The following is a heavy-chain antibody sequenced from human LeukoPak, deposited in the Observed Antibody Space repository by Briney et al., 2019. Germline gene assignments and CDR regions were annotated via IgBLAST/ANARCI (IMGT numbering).Heavy chain of an antibody. D-gene: IGHD4-23*01. V-gene: IGHV3-30-3*01. J-gene: IGHJ4*02. Sequence: PGRSLRLSCAASGFTFSSYAVHWVRQAPGKGLEWVAVISYDGSNKYYADSVKGRFTISRDNSKNTLYLQMNSLRAEDTAVYYCARDRRTVVINYWGQGTLVTVSS. CDR3: ARDRRTVVINY. CDR2: ISYDGSNK. CDR1: GFTFSSYA.